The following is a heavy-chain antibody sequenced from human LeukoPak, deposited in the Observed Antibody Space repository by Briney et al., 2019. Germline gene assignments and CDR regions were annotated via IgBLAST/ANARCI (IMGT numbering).Heavy chain of an antibody. J-gene: IGHJ4*02. Sequence: SETLSLTCPVSGGSISSYYWSWIRPPPGKGLEWIGYIYYSGSTNYNPSLKSRVTISVDTSKNQFSLKLRSVTAADTAVYYCARVTGYVIEDNFDYWGQGTLVTVSS. V-gene: IGHV4-59*01. CDR3: ARVTGYVIEDNFDY. CDR2: IYYSGST. D-gene: IGHD2-15*01. CDR1: GGSISSYY.